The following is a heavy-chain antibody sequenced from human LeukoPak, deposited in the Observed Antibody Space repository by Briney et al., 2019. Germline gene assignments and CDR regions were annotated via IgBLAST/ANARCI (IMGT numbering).Heavy chain of an antibody. Sequence: SETLSLTCTVSGGSISSFYWSWIRQPPGKGLEWMGYIYYTGSTNYNSSLKSRVTISVDTSKNQFSLNLSSVTAADTAVYYCARGHKYRSGYTVTELGAGYFDSWGQGTLVTVSS. J-gene: IGHJ4*02. CDR1: GGSISSFY. D-gene: IGHD5-18*01. CDR2: IYYTGST. CDR3: ARGHKYRSGYTVTELGAGYFDS. V-gene: IGHV4-59*01.